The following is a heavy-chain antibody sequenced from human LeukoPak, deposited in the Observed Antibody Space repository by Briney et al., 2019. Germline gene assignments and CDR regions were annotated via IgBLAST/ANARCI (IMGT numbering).Heavy chain of an antibody. CDR3: AKDHPSSGWPTFEY. D-gene: IGHD6-19*01. CDR2: ITNNNGKT. CDR1: GFAVSRYA. Sequence: GGSLRLSCAVSGFAVSRYAMSWVRQVPGKGLEWLASITNNNGKTYYAYSVKGRFTISRDESENTVYLQMNSLRSEDTAIYYCAKDHPSSGWPTFEYWGQGTLVTVSS. J-gene: IGHJ4*02. V-gene: IGHV3-23*01.